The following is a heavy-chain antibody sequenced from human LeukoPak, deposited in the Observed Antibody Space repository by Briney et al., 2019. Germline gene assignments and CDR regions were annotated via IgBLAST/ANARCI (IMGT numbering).Heavy chain of an antibody. D-gene: IGHD4-11*01. Sequence: ASVKVSCKVSGHGLRDLSIHWGGRALGKGLRGLGGFDIEDAETIYAQEFEGRVIMTEDTATETAYMELSSLKSEDTAVYYCVAEVIEVTMGDYWGQGTLVTVSS. J-gene: IGHJ4*02. V-gene: IGHV1-24*01. CDR2: FDIEDAET. CDR3: VAEVIEVTMGDY. CDR1: GHGLRDLS.